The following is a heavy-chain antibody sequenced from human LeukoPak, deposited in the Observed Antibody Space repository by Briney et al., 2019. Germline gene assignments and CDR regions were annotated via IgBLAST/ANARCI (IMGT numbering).Heavy chain of an antibody. CDR1: GFTFSNAW. V-gene: IGHV3-15*07. J-gene: IGHJ3*02. D-gene: IGHD2-21*02. CDR2: IKSKTDGGTT. CDR3: TTQVYCGGDCYPPDAFDI. Sequence: GGSLRLSCAASGFTFSNAWMNWVRQAPGKGLEWVGRIKSKTDGGTTDYAAPVKGRFTISRDDSKNTLYLQMNSLKTEDTAVYYCTTQVYCGGDCYPPDAFDIWGQGTMVTVSS.